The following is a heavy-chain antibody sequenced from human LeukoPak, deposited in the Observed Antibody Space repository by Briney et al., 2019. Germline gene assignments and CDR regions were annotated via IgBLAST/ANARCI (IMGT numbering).Heavy chain of an antibody. D-gene: IGHD2-2*02. CDR3: ARLPGYCSSNSCYKMTIPLDY. J-gene: IGHJ4*02. CDR1: GFTFSSYG. CDR2: ISYDGSNK. Sequence: GGSLRLSCAASGFTFSSYGMHWVRQAPGKGLEWVAVISYDGSNKYYADSVKGRFTISRDNSKNTLYLQMNSLRAEDTAVYYCARLPGYCSSNSCYKMTIPLDYWGQGTLVTVSS. V-gene: IGHV3-30*03.